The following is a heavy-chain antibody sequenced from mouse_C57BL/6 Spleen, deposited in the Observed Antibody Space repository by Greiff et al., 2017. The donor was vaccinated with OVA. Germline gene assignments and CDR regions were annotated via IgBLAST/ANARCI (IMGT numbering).Heavy chain of an antibody. D-gene: IGHD4-1*01. CDR2: INPNNGGT. J-gene: IGHJ4*01. Sequence: VQLQQSGPELVKPGASVKISCKASGYTFTDYYMNWVKQSHGKSLEWIGDINPNNGGTSYNQKFKGKATLTVDKSSSTAYMELRSLTSEDSAVYYSARLPNAGYSAMDYWGQGTSVTASS. V-gene: IGHV1-26*01. CDR1: GYTFTDYY. CDR3: ARLPNAGYSAMDY.